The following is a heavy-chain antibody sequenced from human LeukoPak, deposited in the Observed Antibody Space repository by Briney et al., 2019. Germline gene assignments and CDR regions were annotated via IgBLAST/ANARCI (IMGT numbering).Heavy chain of an antibody. V-gene: IGHV4-39*07. CDR1: GGSISSSSYY. J-gene: IGHJ4*02. Sequence: PSETLSLTCTVSGGSISSSSYYWGWIRQPPGKGLEWIGSIYYSGSTYYNPSLKSRVTISVDTSKNQFSLKLSSVTAADTAVYYCARAPAAVAEELHFDYWGQGTLVTVSS. CDR3: ARAPAAVAEELHFDY. D-gene: IGHD6-19*01. CDR2: IYYSGST.